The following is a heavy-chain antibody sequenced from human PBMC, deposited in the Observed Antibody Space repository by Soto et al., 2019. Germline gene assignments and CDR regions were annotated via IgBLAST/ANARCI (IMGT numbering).Heavy chain of an antibody. Sequence: GGSLRLSCAASGFTFSNFAMRWVRHAPGKGLEWVSEISGSTGTTYYADSVKGRFIISRDNSKNTLHLQMNSLRAEDTAVYYCAKDTSSSPYYMDVWGKGTTVTVSS. CDR2: ISGSTGTT. J-gene: IGHJ6*03. CDR1: GFTFSNFA. V-gene: IGHV3-23*01. D-gene: IGHD2-2*01. CDR3: AKDTSSSPYYMDV.